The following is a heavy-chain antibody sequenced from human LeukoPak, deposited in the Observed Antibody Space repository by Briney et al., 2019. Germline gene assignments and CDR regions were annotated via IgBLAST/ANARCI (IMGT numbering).Heavy chain of an antibody. J-gene: IGHJ6*02. Sequence: GESLKISCRGSGYSFPNYWIAWVRQMPGKGLEWMGIIYPGDSDTRYSPSFQGQVTISVDKSISTASLQWSSLKASDTAIFYCARRRNYCSNGKCDPYDVGMDVWGQGTTVTVSS. D-gene: IGHD2-8*01. CDR3: ARRRNYCSNGKCDPYDVGMDV. CDR1: GYSFPNYW. V-gene: IGHV5-51*01. CDR2: IYPGDSDT.